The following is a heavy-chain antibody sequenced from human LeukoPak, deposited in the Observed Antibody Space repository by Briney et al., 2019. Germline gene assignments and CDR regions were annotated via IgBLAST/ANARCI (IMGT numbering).Heavy chain of an antibody. CDR2: ISGSSSYI. CDR3: ARPRGCGSARCNNFDY. Sequence: GGSLRLSCAASGFTFSSYSMNWVRQAPGKGLEWVSSISGSSSYIYYADSVKGRFTISRDNAKNSLYLQMNSLRAEDTAVYYCARPRGCGSARCNNFDYWGQGTLVTVSS. V-gene: IGHV3-21*06. J-gene: IGHJ4*02. D-gene: IGHD2-2*01. CDR1: GFTFSSYS.